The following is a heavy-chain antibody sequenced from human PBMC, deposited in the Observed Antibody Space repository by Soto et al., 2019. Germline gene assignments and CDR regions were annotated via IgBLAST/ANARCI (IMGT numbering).Heavy chain of an antibody. V-gene: IGHV3-23*01. Sequence: GGSLRLSCAASGFSFSTYAMSWVRQAPGKGLEWVSAISGSGGATYYADSVKGRLTISRDTYKNTLYLQMNTLGGEKTAVYYCESAVGDYVWGSYRCFDYWGQGTLVTVSS. CDR2: ISGSGGAT. D-gene: IGHD3-16*02. J-gene: IGHJ4*02. CDR3: ESAVGDYVWGSYRCFDY. CDR1: GFSFSTYA.